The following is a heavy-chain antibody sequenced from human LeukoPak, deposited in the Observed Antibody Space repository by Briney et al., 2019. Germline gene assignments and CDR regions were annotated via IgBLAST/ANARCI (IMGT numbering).Heavy chain of an antibody. D-gene: IGHD3-9*01. Sequence: GGSLRLSCAASGFTFSTYAVNWVRQAPGKGLEWVSVIYSGGSTYYADSVKGRFTISRDNSKNTLYLQMNSLRAEDTAVYYCAGESYYDILTGDSGRDAFDIWGQGTMVTVSS. J-gene: IGHJ3*02. CDR3: AGESYYDILTGDSGRDAFDI. CDR2: IYSGGST. V-gene: IGHV3-66*01. CDR1: GFTFSTYA.